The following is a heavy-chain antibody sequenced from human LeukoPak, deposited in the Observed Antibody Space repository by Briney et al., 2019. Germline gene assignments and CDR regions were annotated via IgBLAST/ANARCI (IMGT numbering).Heavy chain of an antibody. J-gene: IGHJ3*02. V-gene: IGHV1-69*04. CDR3: ARAYGPGSLYDAFDI. Sequence: ASVKVSCKASGGTFSSYAISWVRQAPGQGLEWMGRIIPILGIANYAQKFQGRVTITADKSTSTAYMELSSLRSEDTAVYYCARAYGPGSLYDAFDIWGQGTMVTVSS. D-gene: IGHD3-10*01. CDR1: GGTFSSYA. CDR2: IIPILGIA.